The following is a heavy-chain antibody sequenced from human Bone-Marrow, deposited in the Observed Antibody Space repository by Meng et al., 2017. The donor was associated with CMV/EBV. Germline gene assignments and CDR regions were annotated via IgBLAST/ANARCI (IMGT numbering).Heavy chain of an antibody. CDR3: VKLGGNGVGYEYGMDV. D-gene: IGHD4-23*01. V-gene: IGHV4-4*02. CDR1: SGSISSNKW. J-gene: IGHJ6*02. Sequence: SETLSLTCAVSSGSISSNKWWSWVRQPPGKGLEWIGEIHHSGNTNYNPSLKSRVTISIDKSKNQFSLKLSFVTAADTAVYYCVKLGGNGVGYEYGMDVFGQGTTVTASS. CDR2: IHHSGNT.